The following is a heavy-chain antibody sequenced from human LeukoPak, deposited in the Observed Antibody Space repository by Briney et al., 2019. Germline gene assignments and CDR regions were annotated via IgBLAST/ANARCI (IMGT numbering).Heavy chain of an antibody. Sequence: GGSLRLSCAASGFTFSRYWMTWVRQAPGKGLEWVSGISGSGGSTYYADSVKGRFTISRDNSKNTLYLQMNSLRADDTAIYYCAKRLTSGKHDAFDIWGQGTMVTVSS. CDR1: GFTFSRYW. V-gene: IGHV3-23*01. CDR3: AKRLTSGKHDAFDI. D-gene: IGHD5-12*01. CDR2: ISGSGGST. J-gene: IGHJ3*02.